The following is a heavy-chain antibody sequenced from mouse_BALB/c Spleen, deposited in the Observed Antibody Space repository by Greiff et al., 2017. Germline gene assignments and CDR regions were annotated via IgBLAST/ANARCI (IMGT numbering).Heavy chain of an antibody. CDR3: TRKDYYGSRYYAMDY. V-gene: IGHV1-5*01. J-gene: IGHJ4*01. D-gene: IGHD1-1*01. CDR1: GYTFTSYW. Sequence: EVQLQQSGTVLARPGASVKMSCKASGYTFTSYWMHWVKQRPGQGLEWIGAIYPGNSDTSYNQKFKGKAKLTAVTSTSTAYMELSSLTNEDSAVYYCTRKDYYGSRYYAMDYWGQGTSVTVSS. CDR2: IYPGNSDT.